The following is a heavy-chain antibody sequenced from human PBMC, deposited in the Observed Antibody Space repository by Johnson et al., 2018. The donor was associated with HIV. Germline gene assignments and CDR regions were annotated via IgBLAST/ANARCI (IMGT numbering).Heavy chain of an antibody. J-gene: IGHJ3*02. CDR2: ISYDGSNK. D-gene: IGHD2-21*01. Sequence: QVQLVESGGGVVQPGRSLRLSCAASGFAFSNYGMHWVRQAPGKGLEWVAVISYDGSNKYYADSVKGRFTISRDNSKNTLYLQMNSLRAEDTAVYYCAKERMGLAYCGGDCWEDAFDIWGQGTMVTVSS. CDR1: GFAFSNYG. CDR3: AKERMGLAYCGGDCWEDAFDI. V-gene: IGHV3-30*18.